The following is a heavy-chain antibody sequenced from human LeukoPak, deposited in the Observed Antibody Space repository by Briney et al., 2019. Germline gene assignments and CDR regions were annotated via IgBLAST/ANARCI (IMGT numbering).Heavy chain of an antibody. CDR2: VSHGGTS. D-gene: IGHD2/OR15-2a*01. J-gene: IGHJ5*02. CDR1: GGPFRGSS. CDR3: ARGIFYGGRKQYIWFDL. Sequence: SETLSLTCAVSGGPFRGSSWGGTRQPPGKGLEWMPEVSHGGTSNYNPSLKSRITISVDTSKSQSSLKLTSVTAADTAVYYCARGIFYGGRKQYIWFDLWAQGTLVTVSS. V-gene: IGHV4-34*01.